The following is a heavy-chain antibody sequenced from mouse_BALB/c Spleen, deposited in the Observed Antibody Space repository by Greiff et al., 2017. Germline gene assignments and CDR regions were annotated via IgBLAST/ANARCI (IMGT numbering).Heavy chain of an antibody. Sequence: EVQLVETGGGLVQPKGSLKLSCAASGFTFNTNAMNWVRQAPGKGLEWVARIRSKSNNYATYYADSVKDRFTISRDDSQSMLYLQMNNLKTEDTAMYYCVRDLGDYDFAYWGQGTLVTVSA. CDR2: IRSKSNNYAT. CDR1: GFTFNTNA. D-gene: IGHD2-4*01. CDR3: VRDLGDYDFAY. J-gene: IGHJ3*01. V-gene: IGHV10S3*01.